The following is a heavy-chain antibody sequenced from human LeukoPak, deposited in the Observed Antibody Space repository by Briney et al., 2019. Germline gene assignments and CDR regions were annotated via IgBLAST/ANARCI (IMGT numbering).Heavy chain of an antibody. Sequence: SETLSLSCTVSGDSISSYYWTWIRQPPGKGLEWIGDIFDRGSTNYSPSLKSQVTISVDTSKNQFSLRLSSVTAADTAVYYCARVHRVTVIVDDRWFFDIWGQGTMVTVSS. CDR2: IFDRGST. CDR1: GDSISSYY. J-gene: IGHJ3*02. CDR3: ARVHRVTVIVDDRWFFDI. D-gene: IGHD3-22*01. V-gene: IGHV4-59*01.